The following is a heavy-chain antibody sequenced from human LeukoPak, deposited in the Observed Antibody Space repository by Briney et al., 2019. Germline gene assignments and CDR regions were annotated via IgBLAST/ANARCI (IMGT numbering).Heavy chain of an antibody. V-gene: IGHV3-23*01. D-gene: IGHD3-10*01. J-gene: IGHJ4*02. CDR3: AKDRDYYGSGSYYAH. CDR2: ISGSGGST. Sequence: ISGSGGSTYYAASGKGRFTISRDNSKNTVYLEKNSLRAEDTAVYYCAKDRDYYGSGSYYAHWGQGTLVTVSS.